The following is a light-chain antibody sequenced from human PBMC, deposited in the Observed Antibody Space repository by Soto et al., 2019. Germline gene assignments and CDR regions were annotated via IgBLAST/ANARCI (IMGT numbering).Light chain of an antibody. CDR3: QQSSGT. CDR2: DAS. J-gene: IGKJ4*01. Sequence: DIQMTQSPSTLSASVGDRVTITCRASQSISSWLAWYQQKPGKAPKLLIYDASSLESGVPSRFSGSGSGTEFTLTISSLQPDDFATYYCQQSSGTFGGGTKVDI. V-gene: IGKV1-5*01. CDR1: QSISSW.